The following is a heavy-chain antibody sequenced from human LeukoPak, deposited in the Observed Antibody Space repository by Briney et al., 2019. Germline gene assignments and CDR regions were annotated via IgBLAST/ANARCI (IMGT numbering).Heavy chain of an antibody. Sequence: GGSLRLSCAASGFTVSSYWMGWVRQAPGKGLEWVANIKQDGGETFYVDSVKGRFTVSRDNAKNSLYLQMNSLRAEDTAVYYCARVLGYGWFDPWGQGTLVTVSS. D-gene: IGHD3-22*01. V-gene: IGHV3-7*01. CDR2: IKQDGGET. CDR3: ARVLGYGWFDP. J-gene: IGHJ5*02. CDR1: GFTVSSYW.